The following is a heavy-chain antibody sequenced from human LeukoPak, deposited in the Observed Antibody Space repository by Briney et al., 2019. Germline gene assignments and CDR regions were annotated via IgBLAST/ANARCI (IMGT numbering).Heavy chain of an antibody. CDR3: AKEWGSWYYDSSGPLDY. CDR1: GFTFSSYG. J-gene: IGHJ4*02. CDR2: IRYDGSNK. D-gene: IGHD3-22*01. V-gene: IGHV3-30*02. Sequence: PGGSLRLSCEASGFTFSSYGMHWVRQAPGKGLEWVAFIRYDGSNKYYADSVKGRFTISRDNSKNTLYLQMNSLRAEDTAVYYCAKEWGSWYYDSSGPLDYWGQGTLVTVSS.